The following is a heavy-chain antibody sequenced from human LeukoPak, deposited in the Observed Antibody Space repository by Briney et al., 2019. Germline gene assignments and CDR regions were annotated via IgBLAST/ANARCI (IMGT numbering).Heavy chain of an antibody. Sequence: SVKVSCKTSGYTFTGYYIHWVRQAPGQGLEWMGGIIPIFGTANYAQKFQGRVTITADESTSTAYMELSSLRSEDTAVYYCATPGSRVVRGVKLDPWGQGTLVTVSS. J-gene: IGHJ5*02. CDR2: IIPIFGTA. D-gene: IGHD3-10*01. V-gene: IGHV1-69*13. CDR3: ATPGSRVVRGVKLDP. CDR1: GYTFTGYY.